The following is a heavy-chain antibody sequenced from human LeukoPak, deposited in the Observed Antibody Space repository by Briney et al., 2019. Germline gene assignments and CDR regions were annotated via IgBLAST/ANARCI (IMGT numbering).Heavy chain of an antibody. Sequence: GGSLRLSCAASGFTFSSYSMNWVHQAPGKGLEWVSSISSSSSYIYYADSVKGRFTISRDNAKNTLYLQMNSLRAEDTAVYYCARRQSASTPPDYWGQGTLVTVSS. J-gene: IGHJ4*02. D-gene: IGHD3-16*01. CDR3: ARRQSASTPPDY. V-gene: IGHV3-21*01. CDR2: ISSSSSYI. CDR1: GFTFSSYS.